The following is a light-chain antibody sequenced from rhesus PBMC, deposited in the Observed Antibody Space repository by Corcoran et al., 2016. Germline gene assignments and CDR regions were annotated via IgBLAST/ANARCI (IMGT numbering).Light chain of an antibody. CDR1: QSVGSS. V-gene: IGKV3-53*01. CDR3: QKYNTSPRT. CDR2: GAS. J-gene: IGKJ1*01. Sequence: QVILTQSPVTLSLSPGERATLSCRASQSVGSSLAWYQQQPGPAPRLLIYGASSRATDIPDRFSGSGSGTEFTLTISSLEPEDFAVYYCQKYNTSPRTFGQGTKVEIK.